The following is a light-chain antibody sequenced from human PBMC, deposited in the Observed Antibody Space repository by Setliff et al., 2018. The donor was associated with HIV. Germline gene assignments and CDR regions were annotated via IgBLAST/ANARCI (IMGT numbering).Light chain of an antibody. V-gene: IGKV3-15*01. CDR1: QSVNMN. J-gene: IGKJ1*01. Sequence: EIVMTQSPATLSASPGERVTLSCRASQSVNMNLAWYQHKPGLAPRLLIHGASTRATGVPARFSGSGSGTEFTLTISSLQSEDFAVYFWQQYDNWPPWTFGQGTKVDSK. CDR3: QQYDNWPPWT. CDR2: GAS.